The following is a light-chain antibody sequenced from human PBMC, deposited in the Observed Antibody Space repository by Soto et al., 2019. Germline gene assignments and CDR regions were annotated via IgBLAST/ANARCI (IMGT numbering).Light chain of an antibody. J-gene: IGKJ2*01. V-gene: IGKV4-1*01. CDR3: QQYHSNPYS. CDR1: QSVLYSSNNKNY. Sequence: DIVMTQSPDSLAVSLGERATINCKSSQSVLYSSNNKNYLAWYQQKSGQPPKLLIYWASTRESGVPDRFSGSGSGTDFTLTFSSVQAEDVAVYYCQQYHSNPYSFGQGTNLQIK. CDR2: WAS.